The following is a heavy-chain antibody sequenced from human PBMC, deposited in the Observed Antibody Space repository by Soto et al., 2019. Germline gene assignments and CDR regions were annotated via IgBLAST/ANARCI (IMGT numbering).Heavy chain of an antibody. CDR3: ARAHITMYYYYGMDV. CDR2: IYYSGST. V-gene: IGHV4-30-4*01. D-gene: IGHD3-3*01. CDR1: GGSISSGGYY. Sequence: SETRSRTWTVSGGSISSGGYYWMWVRQPPGKGLEWIGYIYYSGSTYYNPSLKSRVTISVDTSKNQFSLKLSSVTAADTAVYYCARAHITMYYYYGMDVWGQGTTVTVSS. J-gene: IGHJ6*02.